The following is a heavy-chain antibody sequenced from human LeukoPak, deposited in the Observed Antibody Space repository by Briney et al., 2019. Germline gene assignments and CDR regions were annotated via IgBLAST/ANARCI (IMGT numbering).Heavy chain of an antibody. Sequence: SETLSLTCTVSSASISGYYWSWIRQSPGTGLESIEYVHYGGSTNYNPSLKSRVTISVDMSKNQFSLNLTSVTAADTAPYYCARGGNYIVAPIYWGRGILVTVSS. D-gene: IGHD2-2*02. CDR3: ARGGNYIVAPIY. J-gene: IGHJ4*02. CDR2: VHYGGST. CDR1: SASISGYY. V-gene: IGHV4-59*01.